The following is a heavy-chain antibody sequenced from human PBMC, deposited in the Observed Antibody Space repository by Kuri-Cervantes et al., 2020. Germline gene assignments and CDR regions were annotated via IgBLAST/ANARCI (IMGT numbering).Heavy chain of an antibody. Sequence: SETLSLTCTVSGGSISSSSYYWGWIRQPPGQGLVWIGSIYYSGSTYYHPSLKSRVNMTVDTTKTQYSLKLSSVASADTAGYYCARRGGRFWNGYYLFDYWGQGTLVTVSS. CDR1: GGSISSSSYY. CDR2: IYYSGST. J-gene: IGHJ4*02. V-gene: IGHV4-39*01. CDR3: ARRGGRFWNGYYLFDY. D-gene: IGHD3-3*01.